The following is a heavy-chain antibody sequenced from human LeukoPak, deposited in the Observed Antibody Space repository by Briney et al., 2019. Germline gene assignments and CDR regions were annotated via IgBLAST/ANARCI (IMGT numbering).Heavy chain of an antibody. CDR3: AREFLGPAAMFVYYYYYMDV. CDR1: GGTFNSYA. Sequence: GSSVKVSCKASGGTFNSYAMNWVRQAPGQGLEWMGWINTNTGNPTYAQGFTGRFVFSLDTSVSTAYLQISSLKAEDTAVYYCAREFLGPAAMFVYYYYYMDVWGKGTTVTVSS. D-gene: IGHD2-2*01. J-gene: IGHJ6*03. V-gene: IGHV7-4-1*02. CDR2: INTNTGNP.